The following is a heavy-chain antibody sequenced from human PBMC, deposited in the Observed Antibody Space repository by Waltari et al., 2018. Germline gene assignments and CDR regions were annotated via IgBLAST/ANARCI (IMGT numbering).Heavy chain of an antibody. CDR2: IWYDGSNK. D-gene: IGHD3-9*01. CDR1: GLTFRTSV. V-gene: IGHV3-33*01. J-gene: IGHJ4*02. CDR3: VRDLGNYDILTGYRENAY. Sequence: QVPLVESGVGVVQPGRSLRLSCAASGLTFRTSVMPWVRQAPGKGLEWVAVIWYDGSNKYYADSVKGRFTISRDNSKNMLYLQMNSLRVEDTAVYYCVRDLGNYDILTGYRENAYWGQGTLVIVSS.